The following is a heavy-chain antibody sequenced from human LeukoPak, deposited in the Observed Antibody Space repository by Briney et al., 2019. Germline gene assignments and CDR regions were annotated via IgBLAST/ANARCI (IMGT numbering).Heavy chain of an antibody. D-gene: IGHD6-6*01. CDR2: ISAYNGNT. J-gene: IGHJ4*02. CDR1: GYTFTSYG. Sequence: ASVKVSCKAAGYTFTSYGISWVRQAPGQGLEWMGWISAYNGNTNYAKKLQGRVTMTTDTSTSTAYMELRSLRSDDKAVYYCAREEIAARPRGDYFDYWGQGTLVTVSS. V-gene: IGHV1-18*01. CDR3: AREEIAARPRGDYFDY.